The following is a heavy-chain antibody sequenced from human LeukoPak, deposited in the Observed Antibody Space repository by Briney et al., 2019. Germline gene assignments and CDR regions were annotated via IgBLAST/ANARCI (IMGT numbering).Heavy chain of an antibody. Sequence: ASVKVSCKASGYTFTSYDINWVRQATGQGLEWMGWMNPNSGNTGYAQKFQGRVTITRNTSISTAYMELSSLRSEDTAVYYCARGRGIAARRGGYYFDYWGQGTLVTVSS. CDR2: MNPNSGNT. CDR3: ARGRGIAARRGGYYFDY. J-gene: IGHJ4*02. D-gene: IGHD6-6*01. V-gene: IGHV1-8*03. CDR1: GYTFTSYD.